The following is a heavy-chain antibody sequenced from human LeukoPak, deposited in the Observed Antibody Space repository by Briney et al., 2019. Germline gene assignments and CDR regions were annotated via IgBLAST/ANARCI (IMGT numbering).Heavy chain of an antibody. CDR1: GGSISSSSYY. J-gene: IGHJ3*02. V-gene: IGHV4-39*07. CDR3: ARERLWFGEPRGDAFDI. Sequence: SPSETLSLTCTVSGGSISSSSYYWGWIRQPPGKGLEGIWSIYYSGSTYYNPSRKSRVPISVDTSKNQFSMKLSSVTAADTAVYYCARERLWFGEPRGDAFDIWGKGTMVTVSS. CDR2: IYYSGST. D-gene: IGHD3-10*01.